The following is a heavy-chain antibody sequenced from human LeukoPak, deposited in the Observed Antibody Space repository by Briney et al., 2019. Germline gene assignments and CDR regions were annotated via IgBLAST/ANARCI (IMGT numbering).Heavy chain of an antibody. Sequence: GGSLRLSCTAPGFTFSSYAMHWVRQAPGKGLQWLALTSDDGSTKYYADSVKGRFTISRDNSQNTLFLQMNSLRAEETAMYYCARAPGGFHGDYSPIAYWGQGTLVTVSS. V-gene: IGHV3-30-3*01. CDR2: TSDDGSTK. D-gene: IGHD4-17*01. J-gene: IGHJ4*02. CDR1: GFTFSSYA. CDR3: ARAPGGFHGDYSPIAY.